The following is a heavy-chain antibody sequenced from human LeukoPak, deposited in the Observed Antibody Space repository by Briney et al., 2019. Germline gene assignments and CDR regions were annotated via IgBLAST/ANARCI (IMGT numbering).Heavy chain of an antibody. CDR2: INPNSGGT. J-gene: IGHJ4*02. Sequence: GASVKVSCKASGYTFTGYYMHWVRQAPGQGLEWMGWINPNSGGTNYAQKFQGRVTMTRDTSISTAYMELSRLRSDDTAVYYCARVRHCSSTSCYPYYFDYWSQGTLVAVSS. V-gene: IGHV1-2*02. CDR1: GYTFTGYY. D-gene: IGHD2-2*01. CDR3: ARVRHCSSTSCYPYYFDY.